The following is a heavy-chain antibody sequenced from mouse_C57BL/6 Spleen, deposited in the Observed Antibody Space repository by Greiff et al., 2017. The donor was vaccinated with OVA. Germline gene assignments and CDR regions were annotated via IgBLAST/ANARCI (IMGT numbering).Heavy chain of an antibody. D-gene: IGHD2-3*01. CDR2: INPNNGGT. CDR1: GYTFTDYN. V-gene: IGHV1-22*01. J-gene: IGHJ2*01. Sequence: VQLQQSGPELVKPGASVKMSCKASGYTFTDYNMHWVKQSHGKSLEWIGYINPNNGGTSYNQKFKGKATLTVNKSSSTAYMELRSLTSEDSAVYYCAREGGLDDGYFFDYWGKGTTLTVAS. CDR3: AREGGLDDGYFFDY.